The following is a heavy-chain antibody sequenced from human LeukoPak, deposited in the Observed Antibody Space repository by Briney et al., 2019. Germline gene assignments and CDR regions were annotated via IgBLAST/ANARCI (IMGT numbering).Heavy chain of an antibody. CDR2: IIPIFGIA. Sequence: ASVKVSCNASGGTFSSYAISWVRQAPGQGLEWMGRIIPIFGIANYAQKFQGRVTITADKSTGTAYMELSSLRSEDTAVYYCARDTDYNYYDSSGYYQPNFDYWGQGTLVTVSS. J-gene: IGHJ4*02. V-gene: IGHV1-69*04. CDR1: GGTFSSYA. D-gene: IGHD3-22*01. CDR3: ARDTDYNYYDSSGYYQPNFDY.